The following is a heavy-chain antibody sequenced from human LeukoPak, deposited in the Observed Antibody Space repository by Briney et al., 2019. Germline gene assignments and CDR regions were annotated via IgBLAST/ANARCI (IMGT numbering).Heavy chain of an antibody. CDR1: GNIFTGYY. Sequence: ASVKVSCKASGNIFTGYYLHWVRQAPGQGLEWMGWISAYNGNTNYAQKLQGRVTMTTDTSTSTAYMELRSLRSDDTAVYYCARDPSDRGYWGQGTLVTVSS. D-gene: IGHD3-22*01. V-gene: IGHV1-18*04. J-gene: IGHJ4*02. CDR3: ARDPSDRGY. CDR2: ISAYNGNT.